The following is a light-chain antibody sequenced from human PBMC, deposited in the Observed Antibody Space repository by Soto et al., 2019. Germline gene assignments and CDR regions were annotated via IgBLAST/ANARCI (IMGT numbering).Light chain of an antibody. V-gene: IGKV3-20*01. J-gene: IGKJ2*01. Sequence: DIVLTQSPGTLSLSPGERATLSCRASENVNNNYLAWYQQKPGQAPRLLIRGASSRATGLPDRFSGSGSGTAFTLTISRLEPDDFAVYYCQQYGSSPGTFGQGTKLEIK. CDR3: QQYGSSPGT. CDR1: ENVNNNY. CDR2: GAS.